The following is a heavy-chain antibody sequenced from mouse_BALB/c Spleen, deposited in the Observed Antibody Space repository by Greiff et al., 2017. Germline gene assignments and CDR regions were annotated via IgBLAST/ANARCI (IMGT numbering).Heavy chain of an antibody. CDR2: IYPGNVNT. V-gene: IGHV1S56*01. CDR1: GYTFTSYY. Sequence: VQLQQSGPELVKPGASVRISCKASGYTFTSYYIHWVKQRPGQGLEWIGWIYPGNVNTKYNEKFKGKATLTADKSSSTAYMQLSSLTSEDSAVYFCARHGRYDGGAWFAYWGQGTLVTVSA. CDR3: ARHGRYDGGAWFAY. D-gene: IGHD2-14*01. J-gene: IGHJ3*01.